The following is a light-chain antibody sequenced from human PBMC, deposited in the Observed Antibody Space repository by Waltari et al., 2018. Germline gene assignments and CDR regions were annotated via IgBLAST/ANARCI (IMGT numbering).Light chain of an antibody. CDR2: INSDGSH. CDR1: SGHSNYA. J-gene: IGLJ3*02. V-gene: IGLV4-69*01. Sequence: QLVLTQSPSASASLGASVKLTCTLSSGHSNYAIAWHQQQPGKGPRFLTKINSDGSHNKGDGIPDRFSGSTSGAERYLTISSLQSEDEAAYYCQTWGTGWVFGGGTKLTVL. CDR3: QTWGTGWV.